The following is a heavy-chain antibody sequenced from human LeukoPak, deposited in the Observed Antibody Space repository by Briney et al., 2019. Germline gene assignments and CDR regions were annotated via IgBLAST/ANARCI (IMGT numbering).Heavy chain of an antibody. J-gene: IGHJ4*02. Sequence: ASVKVSCKASGYTFTGCYMHWVRQAPGQGLEWMGWINPNSGGTNYAQKFQGWVTMTRDTSISTAYMELSRLRSDDTAVYYCARAMGQWLVRYFDYWGQGTLVTVSS. D-gene: IGHD6-19*01. CDR2: INPNSGGT. CDR1: GYTFTGCY. CDR3: ARAMGQWLVRYFDY. V-gene: IGHV1-2*04.